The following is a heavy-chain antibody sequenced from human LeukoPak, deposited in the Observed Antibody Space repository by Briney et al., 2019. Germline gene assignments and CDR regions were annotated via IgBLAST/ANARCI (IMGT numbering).Heavy chain of an antibody. J-gene: IGHJ4*02. Sequence: GGSLRLSCAASGFTVSSNYMCWVRQAPGKGLEWVSVIYSGGSTYYADSVKGRFTISRDNSKNTLYLQMNSLRAEDTAVYYCAGRGRRGRYCSGGSCYPDYWGQGTLVTVSS. CDR3: AGRGRRGRYCSGGSCYPDY. CDR2: IYSGGST. D-gene: IGHD2-15*01. V-gene: IGHV3-66*04. CDR1: GFTVSSNY.